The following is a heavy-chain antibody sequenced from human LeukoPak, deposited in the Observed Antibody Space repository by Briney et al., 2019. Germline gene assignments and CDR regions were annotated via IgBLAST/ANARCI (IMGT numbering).Heavy chain of an antibody. CDR2: ISNSDDST. J-gene: IGHJ5*02. CDR3: ARDNRYSIFNWFDP. Sequence: GESLRLSCAASGFPFSSYAMSWVRQAPGKGLEWVSTISNSDDSTYYADSVKGRFTISRDNSENTLFLRMNSLRAEDTAVYYCARDNRYSIFNWFDPWGQGTLVTVSS. CDR1: GFPFSSYA. V-gene: IGHV3-23*01. D-gene: IGHD6-13*01.